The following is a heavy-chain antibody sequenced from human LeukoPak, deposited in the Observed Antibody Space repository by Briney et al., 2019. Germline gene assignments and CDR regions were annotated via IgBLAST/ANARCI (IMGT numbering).Heavy chain of an antibody. Sequence: SETLSLTCTVSGGSISSGTYYWSWIRQHPGQGLEWIGFIYYTGSTYYNPSLKSRLTISLDTSKSQLSLRLLSVTAADTAVYFCAKSDNSGSYYYGMDVWGQGTTVTVSS. CDR3: AKSDNSGSYYYGMDV. J-gene: IGHJ6*02. V-gene: IGHV4-31*03. CDR1: GGSISSGTYY. D-gene: IGHD1-26*01. CDR2: IYYTGST.